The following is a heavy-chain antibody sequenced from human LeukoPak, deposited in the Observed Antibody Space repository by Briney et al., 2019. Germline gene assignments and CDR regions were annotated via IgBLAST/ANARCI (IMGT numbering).Heavy chain of an antibody. CDR2: INPNSGGT. CDR1: GYTFTGYY. D-gene: IGHD3-10*01. J-gene: IGHJ4*02. CDR3: ARVMEGYYGSGSSIDY. Sequence: ASVKVSCKASGYTFTGYYMHWARQAPGQGLEWMGWINPNSGGTNYAQKFQGRVTMTRDTSISTACMELSRLRSDDTAVYYCARVMEGYYGSGSSIDYWGQGTLVTVSS. V-gene: IGHV1-2*02.